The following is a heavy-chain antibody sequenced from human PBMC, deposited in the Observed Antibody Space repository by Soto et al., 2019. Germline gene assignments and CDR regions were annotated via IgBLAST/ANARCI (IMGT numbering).Heavy chain of an antibody. D-gene: IGHD6-19*01. CDR1: GYTFTSYA. Sequence: GASVKVSCKASGYTFTSYAMHWVRQSPGQRLEWMGWINAGNGNTKYSQKFQGRVTITRDTSASTAYMELSGLRSEDTAVYYCARGQSSGSGWYGSEYLQHGGQGTLVTVSS. CDR3: ARGQSSGSGWYGSEYLQH. V-gene: IGHV1-3*01. J-gene: IGHJ1*01. CDR2: INAGNGNT.